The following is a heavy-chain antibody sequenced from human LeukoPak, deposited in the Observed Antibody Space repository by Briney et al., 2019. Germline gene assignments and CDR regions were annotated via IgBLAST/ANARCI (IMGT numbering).Heavy chain of an antibody. D-gene: IGHD2-8*02. Sequence: PGGSLRLSCAGSGFTFSRYNMNWFRQAPGKGLERVSSISSRSSYIFYADSVKGRFTISRDNAKNSLYLQMNSLRAEDTAIYYCARGSCTGAFCYLSERHWFDPWGQGTLVTVSS. CDR2: ISSRSSYI. J-gene: IGHJ5*02. CDR3: ARGSCTGAFCYLSERHWFDP. CDR1: GFTFSRYN. V-gene: IGHV3-21*01.